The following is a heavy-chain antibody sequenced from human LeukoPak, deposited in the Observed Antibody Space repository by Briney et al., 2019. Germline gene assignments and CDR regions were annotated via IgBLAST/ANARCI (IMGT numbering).Heavy chain of an antibody. CDR3: AKDRVQLVPKNFDY. CDR2: VSGSGSTT. CDR1: EFTFSNYA. V-gene: IGHV3-23*01. Sequence: GGSLRLSCAASEFTFSNYAMSWVRQAPGKGLEWVSGVSGSGSTTYYADSVKGRFTIPRDNSKNTLFLQMNSLRAEDTAVYFCAKDRVQLVPKNFDYWGQGTLVTVSA. J-gene: IGHJ4*02. D-gene: IGHD6-13*01.